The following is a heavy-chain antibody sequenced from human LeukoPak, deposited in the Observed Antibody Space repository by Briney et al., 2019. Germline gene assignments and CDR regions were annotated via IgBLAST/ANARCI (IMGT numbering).Heavy chain of an antibody. CDR3: VKVAQLGDAFDI. CDR2: VSDSDGNT. J-gene: IGHJ3*02. D-gene: IGHD6-6*01. V-gene: IGHV3-23*01. CDR1: GFTFSSYA. Sequence: GGSLRLSCAASGFTFSSYAMSWVRQAPGKGLEWVSAVSDSDGNTYYADSVKGRFTISSDNSKNTLYLQMNSLRAEDTAVYFCVKVAQLGDAFDIWGQGTMVTVSS.